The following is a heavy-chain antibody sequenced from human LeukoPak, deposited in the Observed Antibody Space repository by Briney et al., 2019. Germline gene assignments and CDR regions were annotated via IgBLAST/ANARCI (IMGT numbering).Heavy chain of an antibody. Sequence: GGSLRLSCAASGFTFSNYWMHWVRQAQGKGLVWVSRINSDESSTSYADSVKGRFTISRDNAKNTLYLQMNSLRAEDTAVYYCARGGFGELFSSWFDPWGQGTLVTVSS. V-gene: IGHV3-74*01. CDR3: ARGGFGELFSSWFDP. CDR2: INSDESST. CDR1: GFTFSNYW. D-gene: IGHD3-10*01. J-gene: IGHJ5*02.